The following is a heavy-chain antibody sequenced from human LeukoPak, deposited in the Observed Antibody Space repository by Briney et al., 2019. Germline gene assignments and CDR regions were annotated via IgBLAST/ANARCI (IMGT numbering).Heavy chain of an antibody. CDR2: ISGYNGNT. D-gene: IGHD5-18*01. Sequence: ASVKVSCKASGYTFTSYAISWVRQAPGQGREWMGWISGYNGNTKYAQKVQGRVTMTTDTSTSTAYMELRSLRSDDTAVHYCARGYSYGSDYYYGMDVWGQGTTVTVSS. V-gene: IGHV1-18*01. J-gene: IGHJ6*02. CDR3: ARGYSYGSDYYYGMDV. CDR1: GYTFTSYA.